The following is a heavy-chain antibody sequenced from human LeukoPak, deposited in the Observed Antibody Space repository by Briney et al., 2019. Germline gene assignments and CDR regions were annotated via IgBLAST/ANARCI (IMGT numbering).Heavy chain of an antibody. V-gene: IGHV4-39*07. Sequence: SETLSLTCTVSGGSISSSSYYWGWIRQPPGKGLEWIGSIYYSGSTYYNPSLKSRVTISVDTSKNQFSLKLSSVTAADMAVYYCAREFGVRGSYWGQGTLVTVSS. CDR1: GGSISSSSYY. D-gene: IGHD3-10*01. J-gene: IGHJ4*02. CDR2: IYYSGST. CDR3: AREFGVRGSY.